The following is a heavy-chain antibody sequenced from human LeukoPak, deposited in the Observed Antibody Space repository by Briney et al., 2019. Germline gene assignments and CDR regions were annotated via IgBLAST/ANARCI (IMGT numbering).Heavy chain of an antibody. V-gene: IGHV3-30*04. CDR1: GFSFSSYS. CDR2: IGSDAITK. Sequence: PGGSLRLSCTASGFSFSSYSMHWVRQAPGKGLEWVAVIGSDAITKYYADFVKGRFTISRDNSKDTLYLQMSSLRAEDTAVYYCARGPYYGSGSYYPFDYWGQGTLVTVSS. D-gene: IGHD3-10*01. J-gene: IGHJ4*02. CDR3: ARGPYYGSGSYYPFDY.